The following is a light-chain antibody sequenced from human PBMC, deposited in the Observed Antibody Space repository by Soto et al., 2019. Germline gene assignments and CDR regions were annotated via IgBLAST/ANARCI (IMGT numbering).Light chain of an antibody. Sequence: EIVLTQSPATLSLSPGERATLSCRASQSVSSYLAWYQQKPGQAPRLLIYDASNRATGIPARFSGSGSGTEFTLTISSLEPVDFAVYYCQQRSNWPLTFGPGTKVDIK. V-gene: IGKV3-11*01. CDR3: QQRSNWPLT. J-gene: IGKJ3*01. CDR1: QSVSSY. CDR2: DAS.